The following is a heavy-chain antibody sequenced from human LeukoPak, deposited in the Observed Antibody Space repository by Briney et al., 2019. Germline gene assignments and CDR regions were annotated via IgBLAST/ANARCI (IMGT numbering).Heavy chain of an antibody. D-gene: IGHD3-9*01. CDR3: ARLSDILTGYDY. CDR2: IYYSGST. V-gene: IGHV4-39*01. CDR1: GDSITSRSYC. J-gene: IGHJ4*02. Sequence: ETLSLTCTVSGDSITSRSYCWDWIRQPPGKGLEWIGTIYYSGSTYYNPSLKSRVTISVDTSKNQFSLKLSSVTAADTAVYYCARLSDILTGYDYWGQGTPVTVSS.